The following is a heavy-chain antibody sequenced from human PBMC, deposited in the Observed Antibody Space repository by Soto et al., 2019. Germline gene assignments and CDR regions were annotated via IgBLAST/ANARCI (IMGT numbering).Heavy chain of an antibody. V-gene: IGHV3-74*01. Sequence: GGSLRLSCAASGLPFGDNWMHWVRQAPGKGLVWVSRISNDGSDTTYADSVRGRFTVSRDNAKNTLHLQMNSLRAEDTAVYYCARDSYSSATHWGHGTLVTVSS. CDR1: GLPFGDNW. CDR3: ARDSYSSATH. D-gene: IGHD4-4*01. J-gene: IGHJ4*01. CDR2: ISNDGSDT.